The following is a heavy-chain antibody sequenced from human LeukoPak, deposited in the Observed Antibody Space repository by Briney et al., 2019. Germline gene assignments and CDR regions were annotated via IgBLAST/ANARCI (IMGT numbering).Heavy chain of an antibody. V-gene: IGHV3-7*05. CDR2: INLDGSEK. Sequence: PGGSLRLSCAASGFTFSSYWMTWVRQAPGKGLEWVANINLDGSEKDYVDSVKGRFTISRDNAKNSLYLQMNSLRAEDTAVYYCATAAAGYYFDHWGQGTLVTVSS. D-gene: IGHD6-13*01. CDR3: ATAAAGYYFDH. CDR1: GFTFSSYW. J-gene: IGHJ4*02.